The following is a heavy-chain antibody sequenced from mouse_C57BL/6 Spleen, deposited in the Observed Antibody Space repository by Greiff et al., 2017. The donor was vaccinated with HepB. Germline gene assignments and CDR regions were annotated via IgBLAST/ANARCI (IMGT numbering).Heavy chain of an antibody. J-gene: IGHJ1*03. CDR3: ARGDYGSSPFYWYFDV. D-gene: IGHD1-1*01. CDR1: GFTFSSYA. CDR2: ISDGGSYT. Sequence: DVMLVESGGGLVKPGGSLKLSCAASGFTFSSYAMSWVRQTPEKRLEWVATISDGGSYTYYPDNVKGRFTISRDNAKNNLYLQMSHLKSEDTAMYYCARGDYGSSPFYWYFDVWGTGTTVTVSS. V-gene: IGHV5-4*03.